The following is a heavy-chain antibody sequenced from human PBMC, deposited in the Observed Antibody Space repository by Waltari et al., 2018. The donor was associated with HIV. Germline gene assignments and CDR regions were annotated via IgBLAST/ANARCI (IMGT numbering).Heavy chain of an antibody. CDR1: GIAVNNNY. CDR3: SGPDGDQGTSVTYYGMGV. D-gene: IGHD4-17*01. V-gene: IGHV3-53*02. Sequence: EVQLVETGGDVIRPGGSLRLSCATSGIAVNNNYINWVRQAPGKGLVWVSGIYRGGNTKYADSLKGRFLISRDNSKNTVFLQLNRLRVEDTAVYYCSGPDGDQGTSVTYYGMGVWGQGTTVIVSS. CDR2: IYRGGNT. J-gene: IGHJ6*02.